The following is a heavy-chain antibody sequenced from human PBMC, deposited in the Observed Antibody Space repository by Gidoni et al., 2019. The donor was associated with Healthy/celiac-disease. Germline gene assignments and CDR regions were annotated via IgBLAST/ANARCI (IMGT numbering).Heavy chain of an antibody. J-gene: IGHJ4*02. D-gene: IGHD3-22*01. CDR3: AHLPDYDSSGYYIADY. Sequence: EVQLLASGGGLVQPGGSLRSSCAAAGLPFSSYAMRWVRQAPGKGLVWVSAISVSGGSTYYADSVKGRFTISRDNSKNTLYLQMNSLRAEDTAVYYCAHLPDYDSSGYYIADYWGQGTLVTVSS. V-gene: IGHV3-23*01. CDR2: ISVSGGST. CDR1: GLPFSSYA.